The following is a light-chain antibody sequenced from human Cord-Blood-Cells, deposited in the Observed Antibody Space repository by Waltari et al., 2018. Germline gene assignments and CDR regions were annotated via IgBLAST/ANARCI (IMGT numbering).Light chain of an antibody. Sequence: DTVLTPSPGHLSLSSVERATLSCRASQSVSSSYLSWYQQKPGQAPRLLIYGASSRATGIPDRFSGSGSGTDFTLTISRLEPEDFAVYYCQQYGSSLFTFGPGTKVDIK. CDR1: QSVSSSY. V-gene: IGKV3-20*01. CDR2: GAS. CDR3: QQYGSSLFT. J-gene: IGKJ3*01.